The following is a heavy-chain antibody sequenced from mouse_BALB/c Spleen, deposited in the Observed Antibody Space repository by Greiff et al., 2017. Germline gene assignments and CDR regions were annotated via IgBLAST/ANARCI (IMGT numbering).Heavy chain of an antibody. J-gene: IGHJ2*01. Sequence: EVLVVESGGGLVKPGGSLKLSCAASGFTFSSYAMSWVRQTPEKRLEWVATISSGGSYTYYPDIVKGRIIISRDNDKNNLYLQMRSLGSEDEAMYYCARGGYCRYREGMDYWGQGTTLTVSS. CDR1: GFTFSSYA. D-gene: IGHD2-14*01. V-gene: IGHV5-9-3*01. CDR2: ISSGGSYT. CDR3: ARGGYCRYREGMDY.